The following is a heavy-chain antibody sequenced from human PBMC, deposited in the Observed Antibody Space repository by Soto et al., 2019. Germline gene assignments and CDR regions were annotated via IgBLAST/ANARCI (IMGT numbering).Heavy chain of an antibody. V-gene: IGHV3-9*01. CDR2: INWNGVNK. D-gene: IGHD3-16*01. Sequence: PXGSLILSCTVAGFIFEDFAMHWVRQAPGQGLEWVSGINWNGVNKGYAESVLGRFTISRDNAKKSLYLDMNYLRPEDTALYFCAKDVDRLGELWGYFQSWGQGTMVTVSS. CDR3: AKDVDRLGELWGYFQS. J-gene: IGHJ1*01. CDR1: GFIFEDFA.